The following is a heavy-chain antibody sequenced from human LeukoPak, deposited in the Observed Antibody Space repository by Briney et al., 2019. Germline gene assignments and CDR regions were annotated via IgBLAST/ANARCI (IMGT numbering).Heavy chain of an antibody. V-gene: IGHV3-30*18. D-gene: IGHD5-12*01. J-gene: IGHJ6*02. CDR2: ISNDGSNT. CDR1: RFTLSSYG. Sequence: GGSLRLSCAASRFTLSSYGMQWVRQAPGKGLEWVALISNDGSNTYYEDSVKGRFTISRDNSKNTLYLQMDSLRAEDTAVYYRAKDRGSGTYNSYGMDVWGQGTTVTVSS. CDR3: AKDRGSGTYNSYGMDV.